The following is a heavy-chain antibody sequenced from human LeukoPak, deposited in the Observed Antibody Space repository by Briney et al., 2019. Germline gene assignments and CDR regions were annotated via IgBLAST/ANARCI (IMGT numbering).Heavy chain of an antibody. J-gene: IGHJ4*02. CDR1: GGSISSYY. CDR2: IYTSGST. D-gene: IGHD3-3*01. V-gene: IGHV4-4*07. CDR3: ARDSPTIFGVVQDY. Sequence: SETPSLTCTVSGGSISSYYWSWIRQPAGKGLEWIGRIYTSGSTNYNPSLKSRVTMSVDTSKNQFSLKLSSVTAADTAVYYCARDSPTIFGVVQDYWGQGTLVTVSS.